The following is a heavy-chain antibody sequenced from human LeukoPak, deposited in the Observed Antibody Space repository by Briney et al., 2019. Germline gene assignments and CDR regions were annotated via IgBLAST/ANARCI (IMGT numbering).Heavy chain of an antibody. Sequence: GGSLRLSCAASGFTFNNYWMHWVRQAPGKGLVWVSRISGGGSSTRYANSVKGRFTISRDNAENTLFLQTNSLRAEDTAVYYCARGFKVGMDVWGKGTTVTVSS. J-gene: IGHJ6*04. CDR3: ARGFKVGMDV. V-gene: IGHV3-74*01. CDR2: ISGGGSST. CDR1: GFTFNNYW.